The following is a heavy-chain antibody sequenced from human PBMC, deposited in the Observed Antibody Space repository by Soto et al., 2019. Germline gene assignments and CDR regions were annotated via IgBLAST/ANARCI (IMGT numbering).Heavy chain of an antibody. V-gene: IGHV5-51*01. CDR3: ARQGSQFDRNYFGY. D-gene: IGHD3-22*01. CDR2: IYPADSET. CDR1: GYSFANYW. J-gene: IGHJ4*02. Sequence: GESLKISYKASGYSFANYWIGWVRQMPGKGLEWMGVIYPADSETRFSPSFQGQVTISADKSIYTAYLQWSSLKASDTAMYYCARQGSQFDRNYFGYWGQGTLVTVSS.